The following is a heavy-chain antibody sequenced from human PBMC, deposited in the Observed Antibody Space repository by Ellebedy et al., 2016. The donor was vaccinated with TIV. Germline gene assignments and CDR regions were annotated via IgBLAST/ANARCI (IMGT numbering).Heavy chain of an antibody. CDR2: FRSKNHGGTT. CDR3: TRLTASKLDF. J-gene: IGHJ4*02. Sequence: GGSLRLSCAASGFTFSSYAMSWVRQAPGKGLEWVGLFRSKNHGGTTEYAASVRGRFTMSRDDSKSVAYLQLNSLKSEDTAVYYCTRLTASKLDFWGQGTLVSVSS. CDR1: GFTFSSYA. V-gene: IGHV3-49*04.